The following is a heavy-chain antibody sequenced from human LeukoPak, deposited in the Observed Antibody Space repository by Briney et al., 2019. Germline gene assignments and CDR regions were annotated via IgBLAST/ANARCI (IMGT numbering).Heavy chain of an antibody. J-gene: IGHJ5*02. D-gene: IGHD5-12*01. CDR3: ARGRDGYNPRTLRNWFDP. Sequence: SETLSLTCAVYGGSFSGYYWSWIRQPPGKGLEWIGEINRSGSTNYNPSLKSRVTISVDTSKNQFSLKLSSVTAADTAVYYCARGRDGYNPRTLRNWFDPWGQGTLVTVSS. V-gene: IGHV4-34*01. CDR1: GGSFSGYY. CDR2: INRSGST.